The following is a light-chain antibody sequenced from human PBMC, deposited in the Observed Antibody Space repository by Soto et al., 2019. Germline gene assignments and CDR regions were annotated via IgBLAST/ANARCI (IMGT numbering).Light chain of an antibody. CDR2: AAS. V-gene: IGKV3-15*01. Sequence: EIVLTQSPGTLSLSPGERATLSCRASQSVSSSYLVWHQQKPGQAPRLLIYAASTRATGVPGRFSGSGSGTEFTLTISSLQSEDFAVYYCQQYNHWPLTFGGGTKVDI. CDR3: QQYNHWPLT. CDR1: QSVSSSY. J-gene: IGKJ4*01.